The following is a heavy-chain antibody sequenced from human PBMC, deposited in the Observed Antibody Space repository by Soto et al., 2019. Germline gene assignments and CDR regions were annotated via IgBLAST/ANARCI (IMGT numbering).Heavy chain of an antibody. CDR1: GGSFSGYD. CDR3: AIGFRRITLFGVVGRWFDP. J-gene: IGHJ5*02. V-gene: IGHV4-34*01. Sequence: SETLSLTCAVYGGSFSGYDWRGIRQPPGKGLEGNGEINHSGRSNYNPSLKSPVTISVDTSKNQFYLKMSSVTAAGTAVYYCAIGFRRITLFGVVGRWFDPWVPGSLVT. D-gene: IGHD3-3*01. CDR2: INHSGRS.